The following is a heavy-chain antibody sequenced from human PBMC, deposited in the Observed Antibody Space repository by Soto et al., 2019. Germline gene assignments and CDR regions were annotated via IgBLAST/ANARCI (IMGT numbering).Heavy chain of an antibody. J-gene: IGHJ4*02. V-gene: IGHV3-30*03. D-gene: IGHD1-1*01. CDR3: ARDGVSSTDYTWNYGTYFDY. CDR2: ISYDGNNK. CDR1: GFTFSSYT. Sequence: GGSLRLSCAASGFTFSSYTMHWVRQAPGEGLEWVAFISYDGNNKFYADSVKGRFTISRDSSSQTLYLQMNSLRPDDTAMYYCARDGVSSTDYTWNYGTYFDYWGPGALVTVSS.